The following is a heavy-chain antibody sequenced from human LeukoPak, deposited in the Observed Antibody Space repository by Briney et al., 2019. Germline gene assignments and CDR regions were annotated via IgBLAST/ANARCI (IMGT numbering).Heavy chain of an antibody. CDR3: AKISVGPLSRPTHVSLYYGMDV. Sequence: GGSLRVSCEASGFTLTKFAMSWVRQAPGKGPEWVSGIGSSGATIFYADSVKGRFTISRDNSKNTVYLEMNNLRAEDTAIYYCAKISVGPLSRPTHVSLYYGMDVWGQGTTVTVSS. CDR2: IGSSGATI. J-gene: IGHJ6*02. D-gene: IGHD3-10*01. V-gene: IGHV3-23*01. CDR1: GFTLTKFA.